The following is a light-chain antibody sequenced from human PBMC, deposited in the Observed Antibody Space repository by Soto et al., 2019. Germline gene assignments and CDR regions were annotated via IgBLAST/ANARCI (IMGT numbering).Light chain of an antibody. CDR2: GAS. J-gene: IGKJ1*01. Sequence: EIVMTQSPAPLSVSPGERATLSCRASQSVSSNLAWYQQKPGQAPRLLIHGASTRATGIPARFSGSGSGTEFTLTISSLQSEDFAVYYCQHYNNWPPWTFGQGTKVEIK. CDR3: QHYNNWPPWT. V-gene: IGKV3-15*01. CDR1: QSVSSN.